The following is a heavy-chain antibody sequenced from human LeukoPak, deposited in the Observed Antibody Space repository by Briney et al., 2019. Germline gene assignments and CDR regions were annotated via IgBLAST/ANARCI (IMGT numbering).Heavy chain of an antibody. J-gene: IGHJ3*02. CDR1: GFSFPYG. CDR2: ISSSSSYI. Sequence: PGGSLRLSCEASGFSFPYGMSWVRQAPGKGLEWVSSISSSSSYIYYADSVKGRFTISRDNAKNSLYLQMNSLRAEDTAVYYCARDRSVKWEQSPPDAFDIWGQGTMVTVSS. D-gene: IGHD1-26*01. CDR3: ARDRSVKWEQSPPDAFDI. V-gene: IGHV3-21*01.